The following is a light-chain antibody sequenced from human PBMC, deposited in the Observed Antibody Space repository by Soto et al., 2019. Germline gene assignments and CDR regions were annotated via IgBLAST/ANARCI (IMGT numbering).Light chain of an antibody. CDR2: GAT. J-gene: IGKJ2*01. V-gene: IGKV3-20*01. CDR3: QQYVSPPPYT. CDR1: QSVDSRY. Sequence: EIVLTQSPGTLSLSPGERATLSCGASQSVDSRYLAWYQQKPGQAPRLLIYGATTRATGIPDRFSGSGSGTDFTLTFSRLEPEDFAVCYCQQYVSPPPYTFGQGTKLEIK.